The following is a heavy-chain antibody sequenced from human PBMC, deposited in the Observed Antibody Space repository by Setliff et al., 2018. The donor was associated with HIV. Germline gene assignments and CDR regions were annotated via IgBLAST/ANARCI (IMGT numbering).Heavy chain of an antibody. V-gene: IGHV1-69*06. CDR3: ARGHSSSTNWFFDL. J-gene: IGHJ2*01. D-gene: IGHD6-6*01. Sequence: ASVKVSCKASGDTFSSYAISWVRQATGQGLEWMGRIIPIFGTTNYAQKFQGRVTFTADKSTSTAYMEMSSLRSEDTAVYYCARGHSSSTNWFFDLWGRGTLVTVSS. CDR1: GDTFSSYA. CDR2: IIPIFGTT.